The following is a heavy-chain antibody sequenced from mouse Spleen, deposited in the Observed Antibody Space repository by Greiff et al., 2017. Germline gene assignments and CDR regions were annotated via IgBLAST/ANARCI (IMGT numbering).Heavy chain of an antibody. CDR2: IWSDGST. J-gene: IGHJ4*01. CDR1: GFSLTSYG. Sequence: VQLVESGPGLVAPSQSLSITCTVSGFSLTSYGVHWVRQPPGKGLEWLVVIWSDGSTTYNSALKSRLSISKDNSKSQVFLKMNSLQTDDTAMYYCARHGYYDYDFFYAMDYWGQGTSVTVSS. D-gene: IGHD2-4*01. CDR3: ARHGYYDYDFFYAMDY. V-gene: IGHV2-6-1*01.